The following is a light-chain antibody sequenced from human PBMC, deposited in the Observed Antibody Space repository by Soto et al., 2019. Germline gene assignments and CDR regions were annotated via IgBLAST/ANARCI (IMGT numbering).Light chain of an antibody. V-gene: IGLV3-25*03. CDR2: KDS. CDR1: ALPNQY. CDR3: QSTDSSDTYVV. J-gene: IGLJ2*01. Sequence: SYELTQPPSVSVSPGQTARITCSGDALPNQYAYWYQQKPGQAPVLVIYKDSERPSGIPERFSGSSSGTTVTLTISAVQAEDEADYYCQSTDSSDTYVVFGGGTKLTVL.